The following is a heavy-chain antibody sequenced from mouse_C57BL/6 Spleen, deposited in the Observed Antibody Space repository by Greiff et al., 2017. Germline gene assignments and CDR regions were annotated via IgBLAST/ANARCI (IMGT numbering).Heavy chain of an antibody. D-gene: IGHD2-2*01. CDR1: GYTFTSYW. V-gene: IGHV1-61*01. Sequence: QVQLKQPGAELVRPGSSVKLSCKASGYTFTSYWMDWVKQRPGQGLEWIGNIYPSDSETHYNQKFKDKATLTVDKSSSTAYMQLSSLTSEDSAVYYCATMVTAKALGYWGQGTSVTVS. J-gene: IGHJ4*01. CDR2: IYPSDSET. CDR3: ATMVTAKALGY.